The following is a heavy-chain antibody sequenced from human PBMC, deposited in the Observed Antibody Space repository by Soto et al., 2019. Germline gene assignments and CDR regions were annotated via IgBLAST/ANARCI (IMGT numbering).Heavy chain of an antibody. V-gene: IGHV3-23*01. D-gene: IGHD3-22*01. Sequence: PGGSLRLTCAASGFTFSSYAMSWVRQAPGKGLEWVSAISGSGGSTYYADSVKGRFTISRDNSKNTLYLQMNSLRAEDTAVYYCAKDSSGYPGGYFDYWGQGTLVTVSS. CDR2: ISGSGGST. J-gene: IGHJ4*02. CDR3: AKDSSGYPGGYFDY. CDR1: GFTFSSYA.